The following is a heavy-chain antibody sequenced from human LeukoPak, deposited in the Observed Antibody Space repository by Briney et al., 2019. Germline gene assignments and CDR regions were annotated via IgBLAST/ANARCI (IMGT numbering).Heavy chain of an antibody. J-gene: IGHJ3*02. V-gene: IGHV1-2*02. CDR1: GYTFTGYY. CDR2: INPNSGGT. Sequence: GASVKVSCKASGYTFTGYYMHWVRQAPGQGLEWMGWINPNSGGTNYAQKFQGRVTMTRDTSISTAYMELSRLRSDDTAVYYCATTLGMAAASENAFDIWGQGTMVTVSS. CDR3: ATTLGMAAASENAFDI. D-gene: IGHD2-15*01.